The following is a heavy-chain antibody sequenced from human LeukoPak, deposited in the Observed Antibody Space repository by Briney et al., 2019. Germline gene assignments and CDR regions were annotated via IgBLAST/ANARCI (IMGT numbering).Heavy chain of an antibody. D-gene: IGHD6-6*01. Sequence: SETLSLTCTVSGASISSYFWSWIRQPPGRGLEWVGYISYSGTTNFSPSLKSRVTISVDTSKNHFSLKLNSVIAADTAMYYCARSLYGSSPNPYYFDYWGQGTLVTVSS. CDR2: ISYSGTT. V-gene: IGHV4-59*12. CDR1: GASISSYF. CDR3: ARSLYGSSPNPYYFDY. J-gene: IGHJ4*02.